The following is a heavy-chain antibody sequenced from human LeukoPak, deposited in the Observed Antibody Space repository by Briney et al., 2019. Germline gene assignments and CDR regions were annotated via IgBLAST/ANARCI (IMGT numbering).Heavy chain of an antibody. Sequence: SVKVSCKASGGTFSSYAISWVRQAPGQGLEWMGGIIPIFGTANYAQKFQGRVTITADESTSTAYMELSSLRSEDTAVYYCARGNRRYSGSYLTFDYWGQGTLVTVSS. V-gene: IGHV1-69*13. CDR2: IIPIFGTA. CDR1: GGTFSSYA. J-gene: IGHJ4*02. D-gene: IGHD1-26*01. CDR3: ARGNRRYSGSYLTFDY.